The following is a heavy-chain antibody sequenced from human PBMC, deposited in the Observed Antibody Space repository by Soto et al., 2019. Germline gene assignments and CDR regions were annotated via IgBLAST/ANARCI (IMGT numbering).Heavy chain of an antibody. D-gene: IGHD3-10*01. CDR3: ARTMVRGVIVDY. CDR2: IYYSGST. V-gene: IGHV4-31*03. CDR1: GGSISSGGYY. J-gene: IGHJ4*02. Sequence: QVQLQESGPGLVKPSQTLSLTCTVSGGSISSGGYYWSWIRQHPGKGLEWIGYIYYSGSTYYNPSLKSRVXIXVXRSKNQFSLKLSSVTPADTAVYYCARTMVRGVIVDYWGQGTLVTVSS.